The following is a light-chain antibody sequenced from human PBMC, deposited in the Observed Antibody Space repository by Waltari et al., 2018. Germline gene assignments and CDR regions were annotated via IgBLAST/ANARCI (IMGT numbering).Light chain of an antibody. CDR1: QSVLYSSNNKNY. CDR2: WAS. J-gene: IGKJ1*01. V-gene: IGKV4-1*01. CDR3: QQSYSPHRT. Sequence: DIVMTQSPDSLAVSLGARATINFKSSQSVLYSSNNKNYLAWYQQKPGQPPKLLIYWASIRESGVPDRFSGSGSETDFTLTISSLQAEDVAVYYCQQSYSPHRTFGQGTRVEIK.